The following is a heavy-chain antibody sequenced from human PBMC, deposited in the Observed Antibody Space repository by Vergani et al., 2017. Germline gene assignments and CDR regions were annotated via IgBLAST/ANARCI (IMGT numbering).Heavy chain of an antibody. CDR1: GFTFNHYA. V-gene: IGHV3-23*01. Sequence: EVQLLESGGDLVQPGGSLRLSCAASGFTFNHYAMNWVRQAPGKGLEWVSGISGSGGSTYYAGSVKGRFTISRDSSKNTLYLQMNSLSAEDTAVYYCAKSNPRRRGDDYLYYYHAMDDWGQGTTVTVSS. CDR3: AKSNPRRRGDDYLYYYHAMDD. D-gene: IGHD5-12*01. J-gene: IGHJ6*02. CDR2: ISGSGGST.